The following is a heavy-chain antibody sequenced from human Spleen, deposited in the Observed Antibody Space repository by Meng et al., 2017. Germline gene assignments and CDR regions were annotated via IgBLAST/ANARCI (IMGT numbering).Heavy chain of an antibody. D-gene: IGHD4-11*01. CDR3: ARGPTTMAHDFDY. Sequence: QVQLQHGGAGLLTPSETLSLTCVVSGGSFSDYYCRWIRQPPGKGLGWIGEINHSGSTNYNPSLESRATISVDTSQNNLSLKLSSVTAADSAVYYCARGPTTMAHDFDYWGQGTLVTVSS. CDR1: GGSFSDYY. J-gene: IGHJ4*02. CDR2: INHSGST. V-gene: IGHV4-34*01.